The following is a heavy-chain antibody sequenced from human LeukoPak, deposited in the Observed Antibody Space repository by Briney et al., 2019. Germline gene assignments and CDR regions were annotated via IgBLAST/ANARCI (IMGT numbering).Heavy chain of an antibody. V-gene: IGHV3-23*01. CDR2: ISGSGGST. Sequence: GGSLRLSCAASGFTFSSYAMSWVRQAPGKGLEWVSAISGSGGSTYYADSVKGRFTISRDNSKNTLYLQMSSLRAEDTAVYYCAKAANYYGSGSYYKHYFDYWGQGTLVTVSS. CDR1: GFTFSSYA. CDR3: AKAANYYGSGSYYKHYFDY. J-gene: IGHJ4*02. D-gene: IGHD3-10*01.